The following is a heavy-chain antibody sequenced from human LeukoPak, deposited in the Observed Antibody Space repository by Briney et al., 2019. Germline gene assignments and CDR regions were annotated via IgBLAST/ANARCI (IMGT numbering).Heavy chain of an antibody. J-gene: IGHJ4*02. CDR1: GFTFSSYG. CDR2: IQYDGSNQ. Sequence: GSLRLSCAASGFTFSSYGMHWVRQAPGKGLEWVAYIQYDGSNQQYADSVTGRFTISRDNAKRSLYLQMNSLRAEDTAAYYCARARNDYGDYVFDYWGRGTLVTVSS. CDR3: ARARNDYGDYVFDY. V-gene: IGHV3-30*02. D-gene: IGHD4-17*01.